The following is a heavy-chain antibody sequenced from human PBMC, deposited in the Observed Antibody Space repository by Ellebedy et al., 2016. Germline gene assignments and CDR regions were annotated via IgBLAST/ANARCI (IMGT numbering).Heavy chain of an antibody. J-gene: IGHJ1*01. V-gene: IGHV3-23*01. CDR1: GFTFSSYA. CDR3: AKDYFHSGTWYSGYFQH. CDR2: ITGDGDST. Sequence: GGSLRLSCAASGFTFSSYAVSWVRQAPGKGLEWVSSITGDGDSTLYADSVKGRFTISRDDSKSTLYLQMNSLISGDTAVYYCAKDYFHSGTWYSGYFQHWGQGTLVTVSS. D-gene: IGHD6-13*01.